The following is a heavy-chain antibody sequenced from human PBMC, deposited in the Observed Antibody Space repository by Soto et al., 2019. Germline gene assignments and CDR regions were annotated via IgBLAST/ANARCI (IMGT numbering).Heavy chain of an antibody. V-gene: IGHV2-26*01. CDR2: IFSNDEK. J-gene: IGHJ5*02. D-gene: IGHD6-13*01. Sequence: QVTVKESGPVLVKPTETLTLTCTASGFSLSNAGLGVSWIRQPPGKALEWLAHIFSNDEKSYSTSLKSRLTISKDTSKSQVVITMTNMDPVDTGTYYCASAYSTSWYWFDPWGQGTLVTVSS. CDR3: ASAYSTSWYWFDP. CDR1: GFSLSNAGLG.